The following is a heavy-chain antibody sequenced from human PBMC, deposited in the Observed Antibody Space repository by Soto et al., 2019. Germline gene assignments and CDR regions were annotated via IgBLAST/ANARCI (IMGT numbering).Heavy chain of an antibody. CDR2: FDPEDGET. Sequence: EASVKVSCKISGHTLTEFSMHWVRQAPGKGLEWMGGFDPEDGETIYAQKFQGRVTMTEDTSTDTAYMELSSLRSEDTAVYYCATEWYCSGGSCFTLDYWGQGTLVTVSS. CDR1: GHTLTEFS. V-gene: IGHV1-24*01. CDR3: ATEWYCSGGSCFTLDY. J-gene: IGHJ4*02. D-gene: IGHD2-15*01.